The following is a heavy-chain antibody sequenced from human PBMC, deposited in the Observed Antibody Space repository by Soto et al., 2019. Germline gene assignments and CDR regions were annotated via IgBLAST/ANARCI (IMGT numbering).Heavy chain of an antibody. CDR2: IYYSGTT. CDR3: ATWYYYDSSGYYGDAFDI. Sequence: QLQLQESGPGLVKPSETLSLTCTVSGGSISSSSYYWGWIRQPPGKGLEWIGSIYYSGTTYYNPSLKSRVTISVDTSKNQFSLKLSSVTAADTAVYYCATWYYYDSSGYYGDAFDIWGQGTMVTVSS. CDR1: GGSISSSSYY. J-gene: IGHJ3*02. D-gene: IGHD3-22*01. V-gene: IGHV4-39*01.